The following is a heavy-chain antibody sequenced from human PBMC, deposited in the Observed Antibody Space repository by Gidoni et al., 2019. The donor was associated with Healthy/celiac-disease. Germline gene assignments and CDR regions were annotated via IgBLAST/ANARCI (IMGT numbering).Heavy chain of an antibody. J-gene: IGHJ6*02. CDR1: GFTFRSYS. D-gene: IGHD6-19*01. CDR2: ISSSSSYI. Sequence: EVQLVESGGGLVKPGGSLRLSCAASGFTFRSYSMNWVRQAPGKGLEWVSSISSSSSYIYYADSVKGRFTISRDNAKNSLYLQMNSLRAEDTAVYYCARSTQSRAGYYGMDVWGQGTTVTVSS. CDR3: ARSTQSRAGYYGMDV. V-gene: IGHV3-21*01.